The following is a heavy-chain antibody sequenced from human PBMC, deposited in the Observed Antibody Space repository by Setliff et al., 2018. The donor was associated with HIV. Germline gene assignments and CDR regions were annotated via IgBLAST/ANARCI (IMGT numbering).Heavy chain of an antibody. CDR2: IYYTGST. Sequence: SEILSLTCTVSGGSISNDYWHWIRQSPGRGLEWIGYIYYTGSTNYNPSLKSRVAMSVDSSNHQFSLKLTSVTPADTAIYYCAREDGSNSHDTFEIWGQGILVTVSS. V-gene: IGHV4-59*01. CDR1: GGSISNDY. CDR3: AREDGSNSHDTFEI. J-gene: IGHJ3*02. D-gene: IGHD1-1*01.